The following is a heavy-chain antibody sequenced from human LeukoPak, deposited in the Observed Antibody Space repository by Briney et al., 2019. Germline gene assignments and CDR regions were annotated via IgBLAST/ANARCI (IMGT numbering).Heavy chain of an antibody. J-gene: IGHJ5*02. CDR2: IYYSGST. V-gene: IGHV4-39*07. D-gene: IGHD2-2*01. Sequence: PSETLSPTCTVSGGSITSSSYYWGWIRQPPGNGLEWIGSIYYSGSTYYNPSLKSRLTISVDTSRNQFSLKLSSVTAADTALYYCARDYCTSTTCPNWFDPWGQGTLVTVSS. CDR3: ARDYCTSTTCPNWFDP. CDR1: GGSITSSSYY.